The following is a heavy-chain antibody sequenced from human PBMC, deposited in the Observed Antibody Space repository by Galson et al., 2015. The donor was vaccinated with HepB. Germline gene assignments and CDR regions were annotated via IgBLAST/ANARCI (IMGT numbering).Heavy chain of an antibody. Sequence: SLRLSCAASGFSFSTHWMSWVRQAPGKGLQWVANIKEDGSEIYYADSVQGRFSISRDSAKNSLYLQMNSLRAEDTAVYYCARDFVSYSGVFDYWGQGILVTVSS. D-gene: IGHD5-12*01. CDR2: IKEDGSEI. CDR3: ARDFVSYSGVFDY. V-gene: IGHV3-7*01. J-gene: IGHJ4*02. CDR1: GFSFSTHW.